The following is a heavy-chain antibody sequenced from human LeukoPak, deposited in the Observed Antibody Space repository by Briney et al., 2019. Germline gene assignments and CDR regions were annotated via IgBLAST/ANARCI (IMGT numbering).Heavy chain of an antibody. D-gene: IGHD3-22*01. CDR3: ARVPNYYYDSSGYYFDY. V-gene: IGHV4-61*02. CDR1: GGSISSGSYY. CDR2: IYTSGST. Sequence: SQTLSLTCTVSGGSISSGSYYWSWIRQPAGKGLEWIGRIYTSGSTNYNPSLKSRVTISVDRSKNQSSLKLSSVTAADTAVYYCARVPNYYYDSSGYYFDYWGQGTLVTVSS. J-gene: IGHJ4*02.